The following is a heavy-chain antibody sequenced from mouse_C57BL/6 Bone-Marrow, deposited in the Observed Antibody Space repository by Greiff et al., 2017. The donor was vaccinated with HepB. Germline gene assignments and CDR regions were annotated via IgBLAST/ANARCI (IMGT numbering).Heavy chain of an antibody. Sequence: EVQLQQSGGDLVKPGGSLKLSCAASGFTFSSYGMSWVRQTPDKRLEWVATISSGGSYTYYPDSVKGRFTISRDNAKNTLYLQMSSLKSEDTAMYYCARGSSTMFTTYAMDYWGQGTSVTVSS. V-gene: IGHV5-6*01. CDR3: ARGSSTMFTTYAMDY. CDR2: ISSGGSYT. CDR1: GFTFSSYG. J-gene: IGHJ4*01. D-gene: IGHD2-2*01.